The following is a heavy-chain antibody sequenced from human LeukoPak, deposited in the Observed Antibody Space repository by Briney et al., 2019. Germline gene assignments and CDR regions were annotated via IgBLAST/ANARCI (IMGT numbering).Heavy chain of an antibody. V-gene: IGHV3-48*03. CDR1: GFTFSSYE. J-gene: IGHJ4*02. Sequence: QSGGSLGLSCAASGFTFSSYEMNWVRQAPGKGLEWVSYISSSGSTIYYADSVKGRFTISRDNAKNSLYLQMNSLRAEDTAVYYCARDRGDVVVPAAILDYWGQGTLVTVSS. CDR3: ARDRGDVVVPAAILDY. CDR2: ISSSGSTI. D-gene: IGHD2-2*01.